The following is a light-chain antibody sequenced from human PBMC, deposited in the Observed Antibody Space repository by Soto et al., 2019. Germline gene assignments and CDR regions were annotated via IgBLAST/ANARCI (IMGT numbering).Light chain of an antibody. CDR2: GAS. CDR3: QKYDMAPWT. Sequence: DIQMTQSPSSLSASVGDRVTISCRASQGISNYLAWYQQKPGKVPKLLIYGASTLQSGVPSRLSGSGSGTHCTLTITSRQPEDVAIYYCQKYDMAPWTSGQGTKVEIK. J-gene: IGKJ1*01. V-gene: IGKV1-27*01. CDR1: QGISNY.